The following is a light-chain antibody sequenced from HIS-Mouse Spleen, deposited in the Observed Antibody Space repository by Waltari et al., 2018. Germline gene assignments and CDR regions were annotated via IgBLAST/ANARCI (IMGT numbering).Light chain of an antibody. CDR3: SSYTSSSTLV. CDR2: DVS. J-gene: IGLJ2*01. Sequence: QSALTQPASVSGSPGQSITISCTGTSSDVGGYNYVSWYQQHPGKAPKLMIYDVSNLPSWVSKRFTGTTSVNTASLPTSGLQAEEEADYYCSSYTSSSTLVFGGGTKLTVL. CDR1: SSDVGGYNY. V-gene: IGLV2-14*03.